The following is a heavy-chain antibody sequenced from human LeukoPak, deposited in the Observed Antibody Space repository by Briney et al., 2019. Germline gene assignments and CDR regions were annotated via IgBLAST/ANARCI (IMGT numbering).Heavy chain of an antibody. V-gene: IGHV3-30-3*01. CDR2: ISYDGSNK. Sequence: GGSLRLSCAASGFTFSSYAMHWVRQAPGKGLEWVAVISYDGSNKYYADSVKGRFTISRDNSKNTLYLQMNSLRAEDTAVYYCARVGSGSPPRWGQGTLVTVSS. D-gene: IGHD1-26*01. J-gene: IGHJ4*02. CDR3: ARVGSGSPPR. CDR1: GFTFSSYA.